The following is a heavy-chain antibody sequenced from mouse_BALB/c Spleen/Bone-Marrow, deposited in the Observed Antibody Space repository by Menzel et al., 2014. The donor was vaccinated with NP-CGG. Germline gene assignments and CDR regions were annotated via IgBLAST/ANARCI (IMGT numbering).Heavy chain of an antibody. CDR1: GYTFTNYW. CDR3: ARSPYGHFDY. Sequence: VKLMESGAELAKPGASVKMSCKASGYTFTNYWMHWVKQRPGQGLEWIGYINPSTGYTEYNQKFKDKATLTADKSSSTAYMQLSSLTSEDSAVYYCARSPYGHFDYWGQGTTLTVSS. J-gene: IGHJ2*01. D-gene: IGHD1-1*02. V-gene: IGHV1-7*01. CDR2: INPSTGYT.